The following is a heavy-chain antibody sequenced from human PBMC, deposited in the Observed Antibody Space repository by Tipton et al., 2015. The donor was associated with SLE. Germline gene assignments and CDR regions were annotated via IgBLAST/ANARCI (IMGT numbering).Heavy chain of an antibody. CDR2: IFYSGST. CDR1: GGSISSSSYY. CDR3: ARVHMAARVLDY. J-gene: IGHJ4*02. V-gene: IGHV4-39*07. Sequence: TLSLTCTVSGGSISSSSYYWGWIRQPPGTGLEWIGSIFYSGSTYYNPSLKSRVTISVDTSKNQFSLKLSSVTAADTAVYYCARVHMAARVLDYWGQGTLVTVSS. D-gene: IGHD6-6*01.